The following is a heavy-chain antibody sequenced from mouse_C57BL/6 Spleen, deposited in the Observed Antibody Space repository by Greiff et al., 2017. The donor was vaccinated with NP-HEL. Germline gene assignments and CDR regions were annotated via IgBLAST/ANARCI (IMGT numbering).Heavy chain of an antibody. CDR2: IYPGDGDT. CDR1: GYAFSSYW. CDR3: ASGYGSSYWFAY. J-gene: IGHJ3*01. D-gene: IGHD1-1*01. Sequence: QVQLKQSGAELVKPGASVKISCKASGYAFSSYWMNWVKQRPGKGLEWIGQIYPGDGDTNYNGKFKGKATLTADKSSSTAYMQLSSLTSEDSAVYCCASGYGSSYWFAYWGQGTLVTVSA. V-gene: IGHV1-80*01.